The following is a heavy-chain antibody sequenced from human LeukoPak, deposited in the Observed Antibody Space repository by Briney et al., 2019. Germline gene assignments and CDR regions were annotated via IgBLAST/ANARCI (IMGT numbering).Heavy chain of an antibody. Sequence: SETLSLTCTISSGSLSTYHWSWIRQPPGKGLEWIGYIYYSGSTNYNPSLKSRVTISVDTSKNQFSLKLSSVTAADTAVYYRARAFDGGGSLTWFDPWGQGTLVTVSS. CDR2: IYYSGST. J-gene: IGHJ5*02. D-gene: IGHD2-15*01. CDR1: SGSLSTYH. CDR3: ARAFDGGGSLTWFDP. V-gene: IGHV4-59*01.